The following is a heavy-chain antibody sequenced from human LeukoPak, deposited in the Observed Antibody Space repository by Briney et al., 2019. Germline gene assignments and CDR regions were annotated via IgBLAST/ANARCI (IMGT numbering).Heavy chain of an antibody. Sequence: GGSLRLSCAASRFTFSSYAMSWVRQAPGKGLEWVSAISGSGGSTYYADSVKGRFTISRDNSKNTLYLQMNSLRAEDTAVYYCAKIQDIVVVPAAIFDYWGQGTLVTVSS. J-gene: IGHJ4*02. D-gene: IGHD2-2*01. V-gene: IGHV3-23*01. CDR1: RFTFSSYA. CDR3: AKIQDIVVVPAAIFDY. CDR2: ISGSGGST.